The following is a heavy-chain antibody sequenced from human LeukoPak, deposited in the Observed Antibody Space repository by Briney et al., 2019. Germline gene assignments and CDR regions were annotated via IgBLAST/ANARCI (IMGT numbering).Heavy chain of an antibody. CDR2: IYYSGST. V-gene: IGHV4-59*01. CDR3: ARDHYYYGSGSYPYGP. D-gene: IGHD3-10*01. CDR1: GGSISSYY. J-gene: IGHJ5*02. Sequence: PSETLSLTCTVSGGSISSYYWSWIRQPPGKGLEWIGYIYYSGSTNYNPSLKSRVTISVDTSKNQFSLKLSSVTAADTAVYYCARDHYYYGSGSYPYGPWGQGTLVTVSS.